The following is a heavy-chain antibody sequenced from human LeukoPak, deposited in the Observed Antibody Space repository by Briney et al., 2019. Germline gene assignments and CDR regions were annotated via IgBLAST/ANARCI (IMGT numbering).Heavy chain of an antibody. V-gene: IGHV1-2*02. CDR1: GYTFTGNY. D-gene: IGHD3-10*01. CDR3: TRDQGDSMVRGVRLGWFDP. Sequence: ASVKVSCKTSGYTFTGNYMHWVRQVPGQGLEWMGWINPNSGGTNYAQKFQGRVTMTRDTSISTAYMELSTLRSDDTAVYYCTRDQGDSMVRGVRLGWFDPWGQGTLVTVSS. CDR2: INPNSGGT. J-gene: IGHJ5*02.